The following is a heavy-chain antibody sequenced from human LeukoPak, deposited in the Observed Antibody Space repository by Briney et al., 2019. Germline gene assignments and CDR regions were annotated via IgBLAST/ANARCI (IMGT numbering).Heavy chain of an antibody. J-gene: IGHJ4*02. Sequence: GRSLRLSCAASGFTFSDYAVHWVRQAPGKGVEWVAVISYDGTNKYYADSVKGRFTISRDNSINTLYLQMNSLRAEDTAIYYCVRTDCSGGSCYPNFDYWGQGTLVTVSS. CDR2: ISYDGTNK. D-gene: IGHD2-15*01. CDR1: GFTFSDYA. CDR3: VRTDCSGGSCYPNFDY. V-gene: IGHV3-30*01.